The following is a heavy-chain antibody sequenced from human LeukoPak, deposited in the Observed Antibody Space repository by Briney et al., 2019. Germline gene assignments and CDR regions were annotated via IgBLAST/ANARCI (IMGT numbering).Heavy chain of an antibody. J-gene: IGHJ4*02. CDR1: GFTFSSYA. Sequence: GGSLRLSCAASGFTFSSYAMHWVRQAPGKGLEWVAVISYDGSNKYYADSVKGRFTISRDNSKNTLHLQMNSLRAEDTAVYYCARGLSPRYYDILTADYWGQGTLVTAPS. D-gene: IGHD3-9*01. CDR2: ISYDGSNK. CDR3: ARGLSPRYYDILTADY. V-gene: IGHV3-30-3*01.